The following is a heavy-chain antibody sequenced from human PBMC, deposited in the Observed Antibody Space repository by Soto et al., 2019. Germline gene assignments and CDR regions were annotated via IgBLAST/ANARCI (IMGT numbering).Heavy chain of an antibody. Sequence: PXATLSLACAVYGASFTSSYWSWIRQPPGKGLEWIGEINHSVSTNYNPSLKSRVTISVDTSKNQFSLKLSSVTAADTAVYYCARGRVTQQLVGPFSFFGYWRQATLVTV. CDR1: GASFTSSY. V-gene: IGHV4-34*01. J-gene: IGHJ4*02. CDR2: INHSVST. CDR3: ARGRVTQQLVGPFSFFGY. D-gene: IGHD6-13*01.